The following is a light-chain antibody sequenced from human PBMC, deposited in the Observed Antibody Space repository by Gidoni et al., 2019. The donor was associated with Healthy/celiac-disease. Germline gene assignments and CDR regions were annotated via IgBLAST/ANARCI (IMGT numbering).Light chain of an antibody. V-gene: IGLV3-25*02. CDR1: ALPKQY. Sequence: SYELTQPPSVSVSPGQTARITCSGDALPKQYAYWYQQNPGKAPVLVIYKDSERPSGIPERFSGSSSGTTVTLTISGVQAEDEADYYCQSADSSGTYVVFGGGTKLTVL. CDR3: QSADSSGTYVV. J-gene: IGLJ2*01. CDR2: KDS.